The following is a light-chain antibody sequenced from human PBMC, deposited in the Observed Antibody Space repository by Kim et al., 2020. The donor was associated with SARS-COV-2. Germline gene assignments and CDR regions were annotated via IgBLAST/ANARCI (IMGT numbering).Light chain of an antibody. CDR2: KDG. CDR3: QSADSSGTSWV. V-gene: IGLV3-25*03. Sequence: PGGKTGSTCCGDALSRHDAYWCQQETGRAPVVVINKDGGRPSGRPGGCFGGSKGTTVTLTISGVQAEDEADDYCQSADSSGTSWVFGGGTQVTVL. CDR1: ALSRHD. J-gene: IGLJ3*02.